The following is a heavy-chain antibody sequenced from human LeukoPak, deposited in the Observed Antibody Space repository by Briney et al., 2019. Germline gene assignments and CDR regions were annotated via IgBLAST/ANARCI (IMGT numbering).Heavy chain of an antibody. V-gene: IGHV3-30-3*01. J-gene: IGHJ3*02. CDR1: GFTFSSYA. Sequence: GSLRLSCAASGFTFSSYAMHWVRQAPGKGLEWVAVISYDGSNKYYADSVKGRFTISRDNAKNSLYLQMNSLRAEDTAVYYCARKILTGTHKGAFDIWGQGTMVTVSS. D-gene: IGHD3-9*01. CDR3: ARKILTGTHKGAFDI. CDR2: ISYDGSNK.